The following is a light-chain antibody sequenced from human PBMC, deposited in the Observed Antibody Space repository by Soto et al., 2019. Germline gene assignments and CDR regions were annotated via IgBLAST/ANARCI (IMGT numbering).Light chain of an antibody. CDR1: QSVGSN. V-gene: IGKV3-15*01. CDR3: QQYTNWPYT. Sequence: EIVMTQSPATLSVSPGERASLSCRASQSVGSNLAWYQQTAGQAPRLLIYAASTRATGIPARFSGSGSGTEFTLTISSLQSEDFAVYSCQQYTNWPYTFGQVTKLEIK. CDR2: AAS. J-gene: IGKJ2*01.